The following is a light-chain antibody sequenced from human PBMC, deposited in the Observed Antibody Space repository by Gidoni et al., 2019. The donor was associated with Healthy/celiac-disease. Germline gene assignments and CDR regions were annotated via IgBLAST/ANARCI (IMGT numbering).Light chain of an antibody. J-gene: IGKJ2*01. Sequence: DIQMTQSPSSLSASVGDRVTITCRASQSISSYLNWYQQKPGKAPKLLIYSASSLQSWVPSRFSGSGSGTDFPLTISSLQPEDFATYYCQQSYSTPLYTFGQGTKLEIK. V-gene: IGKV1-39*01. CDR2: SAS. CDR1: QSISSY. CDR3: QQSYSTPLYT.